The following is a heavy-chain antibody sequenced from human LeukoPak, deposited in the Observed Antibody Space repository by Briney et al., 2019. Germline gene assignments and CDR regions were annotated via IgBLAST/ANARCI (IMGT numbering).Heavy chain of an antibody. J-gene: IGHJ5*02. CDR2: IYRGGDT. Sequence: GGSLRLSCAASGLSVSSNDMSWVPEAPGKGLEGVAVIYRGGDTYYADSVKGRITISRDNSKNTLYLQMNSLRAEDTAVYYCARDSYGDSEGVRWFAPWGQGTLVTVSS. CDR3: ARDSYGDSEGVRWFAP. CDR1: GLSVSSND. D-gene: IGHD4/OR15-4a*01. V-gene: IGHV3-66*01.